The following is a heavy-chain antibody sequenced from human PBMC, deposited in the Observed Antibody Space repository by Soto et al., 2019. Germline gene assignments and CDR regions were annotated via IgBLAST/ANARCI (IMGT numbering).Heavy chain of an antibody. D-gene: IGHD2-15*01. V-gene: IGHV1-8*01. J-gene: IGHJ5*02. CDR2: MNTNTNST. Sequence: QVQLVQSGAEAKRPGASVKVSCKASGYTFTTHDIHWVRQAPGQGLEWMGWMNTNTNSTDCAQKFQGRVTLTWNTSISTAYLELRRLKFDATAVYYCAREVVEVVETTSLWFDPWGQGNLVTVSS. CDR1: GYTFTTHD. CDR3: AREVVEVVETTSLWFDP.